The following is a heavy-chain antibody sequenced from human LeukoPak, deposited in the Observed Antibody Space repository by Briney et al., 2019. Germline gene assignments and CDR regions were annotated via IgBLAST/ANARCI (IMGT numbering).Heavy chain of an antibody. CDR1: GGSFSSYY. Sequence: SETLSLTCAVYGGSFSSYYWSWIRQPPGKGLEWIGEINHSGSTNYNPSLKSRVTISVDTSKNQFSLKLSSVTAADTAVYYCAPGWPTLDYWGQGTLVTVSS. V-gene: IGHV4-34*01. CDR2: INHSGST. D-gene: IGHD2-15*01. CDR3: APGWPTLDY. J-gene: IGHJ4*02.